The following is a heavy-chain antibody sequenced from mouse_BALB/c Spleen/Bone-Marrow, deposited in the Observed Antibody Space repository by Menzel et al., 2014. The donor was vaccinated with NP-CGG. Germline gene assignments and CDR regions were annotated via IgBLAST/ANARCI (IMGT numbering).Heavy chain of an antibody. V-gene: IGHV1-74*01. Sequence: VQLQQSGAELVRPGASVKLSCKASGYSFTSYWMNWVKQRPGHGLEWIGMIHPSDTETRLNQRFKDKATLTVDKSSSTAYMQLNSPTTEDSAVYYCARLEGNCGSAFAYWGRGTLVTVSA. CDR3: ARLEGNCGSAFAY. J-gene: IGHJ3*01. D-gene: IGHD1-1*01. CDR2: IHPSDTET. CDR1: GYSFTSYW.